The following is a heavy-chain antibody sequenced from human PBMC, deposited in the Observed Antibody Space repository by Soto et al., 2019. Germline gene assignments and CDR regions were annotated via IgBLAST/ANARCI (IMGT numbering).Heavy chain of an antibody. CDR2: IYSSGST. V-gene: IGHV3-53*01. Sequence: EVQLVESGGGLIQPGGSLRLSCAASGFTVSSNYMTWVRQAPGKGLEWVSFIYSSGSTYYADSVKGRFTISRDNFKNTLYLQMNSLRAEDTAVYYCARGYSYTQPVFDYWGLGTLVTVSS. CDR1: GFTVSSNY. J-gene: IGHJ4*02. CDR3: ARGYSYTQPVFDY. D-gene: IGHD5-18*01.